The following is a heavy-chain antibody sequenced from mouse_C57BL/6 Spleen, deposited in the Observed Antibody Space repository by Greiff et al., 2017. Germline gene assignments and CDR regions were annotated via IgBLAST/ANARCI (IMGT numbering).Heavy chain of an antibody. Sequence: EVMLVESGGGLVKPGGSLKLSCAASGFTFSSYAMSWVRQTPEKRLEWVATISDGGSYTYYPDNVKGRFTISRDNAKNNLYLQMSHLKSEDTAMYYCARNGNFSLAWFAYWGQGTLVTVSA. CDR3: ARNGNFSLAWFAY. J-gene: IGHJ3*01. CDR1: GFTFSSYA. CDR2: ISDGGSYT. D-gene: IGHD2-1*01. V-gene: IGHV5-4*03.